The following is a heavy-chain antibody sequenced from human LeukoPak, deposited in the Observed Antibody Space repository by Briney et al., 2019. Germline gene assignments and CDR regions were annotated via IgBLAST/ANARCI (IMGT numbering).Heavy chain of an antibody. CDR1: RFTFSTYG. V-gene: IGHV3-23*01. Sequence: GGSLRLSCAASRFTFSTYGMNWVRQTPGKGLEWVSAISGSGNRAYHADSVKGRFTISRDNSKNTLYLQMNSLRAEDTAVYYCAKEGSSSSDYWGQGTLVTVSS. CDR3: AKEGSSSSDY. D-gene: IGHD6-6*01. J-gene: IGHJ4*02. CDR2: ISGSGNRA.